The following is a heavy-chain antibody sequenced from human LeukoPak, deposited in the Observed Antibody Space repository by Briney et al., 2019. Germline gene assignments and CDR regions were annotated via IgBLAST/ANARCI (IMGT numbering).Heavy chain of an antibody. V-gene: IGHV3-30-3*01. CDR1: GFTFSSYA. J-gene: IGHJ4*02. D-gene: IGHD4-11*01. CDR3: ARDHTVTILDY. CDR2: ISYDGSNK. Sequence: GGSLRLSCAASGFTFSSYAMHWVRQAPGKGLEWVAVISYDGSNKYYADSVKGRFTISRDNSKNTLYLQMNSLRAEDTAVYYCARDHTVTILDYWGQGTLVTVSS.